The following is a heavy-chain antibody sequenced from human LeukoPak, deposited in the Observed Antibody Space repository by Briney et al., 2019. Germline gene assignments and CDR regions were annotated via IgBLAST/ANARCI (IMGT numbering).Heavy chain of an antibody. D-gene: IGHD4-23*01. V-gene: IGHV4-39*01. Sequence: PSETLSLTCTVSGGSISSSSYYWGWIRQPPGKGLEWIGSIYYSGSTYYNPSLKSRVTISVDTSKNQFSLKLSSVTAADTAVYYCARLNPDYGGNSDRPNWYFDLWGRGTLVTVSS. CDR1: GGSISSSSYY. CDR2: IYYSGST. CDR3: ARLNPDYGGNSDRPNWYFDL. J-gene: IGHJ2*01.